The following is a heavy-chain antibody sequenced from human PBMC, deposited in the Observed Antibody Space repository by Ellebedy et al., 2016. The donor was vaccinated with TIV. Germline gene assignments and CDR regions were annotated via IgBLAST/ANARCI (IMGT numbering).Heavy chain of an antibody. CDR3: ARDLVSAWLIRGVRENDAFDI. CDR1: GYTFTSYA. J-gene: IGHJ3*02. CDR2: INAGNGNT. Sequence: ASMKVSCXASGYTFTSYAMHWVRQAPGQRLEWMGWINAGNGNTKYSQKFQGRVTITRDTSASTAYMELSSLRSEDTAVYYCARDLVSAWLIRGVRENDAFDIWGQGTMVTVSS. V-gene: IGHV1-3*01. D-gene: IGHD3-10*01.